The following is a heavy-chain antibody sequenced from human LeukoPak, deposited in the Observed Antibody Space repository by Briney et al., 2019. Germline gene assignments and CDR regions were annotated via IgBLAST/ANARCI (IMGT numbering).Heavy chain of an antibody. CDR1: GGTFSSYA. CDR2: IIPIFGTA. Sequence: GASVKVSCKASGGTFSSYAISWVRQAPGQGLEWMGGIIPIFGTANYAQKFQGRVTITADESTSTAYMVLSSLRSEDTAVYYCARAQAIAVAGGGHFDYWGQGTLVTVSS. CDR3: ARAQAIAVAGGGHFDY. D-gene: IGHD6-19*01. V-gene: IGHV1-69*13. J-gene: IGHJ4*02.